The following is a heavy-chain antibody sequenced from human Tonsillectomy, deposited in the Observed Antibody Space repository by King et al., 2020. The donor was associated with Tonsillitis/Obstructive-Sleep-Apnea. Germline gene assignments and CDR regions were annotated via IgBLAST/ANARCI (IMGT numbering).Heavy chain of an antibody. CDR3: VKGGIGYNWNYRDRYYFEY. J-gene: IGHJ4*02. Sequence: QLVQSGGGLVQPGGSLRLSCSASGFTFSSYAMHWVRQAPGKGLEYVSAISSNGGSTYYADSVKGRFTISRDNSKNTLYLQMSSLRAEDTAVYYCVKGGIGYNWNYRDRYYFEYWGQGTLVTVSS. CDR2: ISSNGGST. CDR1: GFTFSSYA. V-gene: IGHV3-64D*06. D-gene: IGHD1-7*01.